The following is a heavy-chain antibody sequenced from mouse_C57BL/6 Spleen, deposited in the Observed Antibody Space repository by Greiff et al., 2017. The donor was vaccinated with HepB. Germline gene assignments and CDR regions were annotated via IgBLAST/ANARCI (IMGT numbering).Heavy chain of an antibody. J-gene: IGHJ3*01. CDR2: IYPGNSDT. Sequence: EVQLQQSGTVLARPGASVKMSCKTSGYTFTSYWMHWVKQRPGQGLEWIGAIYPGNSDTSYNQKFKGKAKLTAVTSASTAYMELSSLTNEDSAVYYCTVDYSNPTPFAYWGQGTLVTVSA. V-gene: IGHV1-5*01. D-gene: IGHD2-5*01. CDR1: GYTFTSYW. CDR3: TVDYSNPTPFAY.